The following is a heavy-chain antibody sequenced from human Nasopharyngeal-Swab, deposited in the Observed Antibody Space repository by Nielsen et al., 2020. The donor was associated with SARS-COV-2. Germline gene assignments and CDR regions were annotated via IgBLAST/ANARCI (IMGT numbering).Heavy chain of an antibody. Sequence: WVRQAPGQGLEWMGGIIPIFGTANYAQKFQGRVTITADKSTSTAYMELSSLRSEDTAVYYCARVADSKPGDYYMDVWGKGTTVTAP. D-gene: IGHD1-14*01. CDR3: ARVADSKPGDYYMDV. J-gene: IGHJ6*03. V-gene: IGHV1-69*06. CDR2: IIPIFGTA.